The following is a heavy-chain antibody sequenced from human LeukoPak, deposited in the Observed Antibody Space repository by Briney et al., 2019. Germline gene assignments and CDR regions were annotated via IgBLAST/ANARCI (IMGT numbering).Heavy chain of an antibody. J-gene: IGHJ3*02. CDR3: ARGGYCSSTSCYTGASDI. CDR1: GESFSGYY. Sequence: SETLSLTCAVYGESFSGYYWSWIRQPPGKGLEWIGEINHSGSTNYNPSLKSRVTISVDTSKNQFSLKLSSVTAADTAVYYCARGGYCSSTSCYTGASDIWGQGTMVTVSS. D-gene: IGHD2-2*02. CDR2: INHSGST. V-gene: IGHV4-34*01.